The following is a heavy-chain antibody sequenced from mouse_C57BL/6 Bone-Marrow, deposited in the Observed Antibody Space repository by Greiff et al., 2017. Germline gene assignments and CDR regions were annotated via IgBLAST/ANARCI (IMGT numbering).Heavy chain of an antibody. CDR2: ISGGGGNT. D-gene: IGHD1-1*01. CDR1: GFTFSSYT. CDR3: ARQGVVATDFDY. V-gene: IGHV5-9*01. Sequence: EVKLMESGGGLVKPGGSLKLSCAASGFTFSSYTMSWVRQTPEKRLEWVATISGGGGNTYYPDSVKGRFTISRDNAKNTLYLQMSSLRSEDTALYYCARQGVVATDFDYWGQGTTLTVSS. J-gene: IGHJ2*01.